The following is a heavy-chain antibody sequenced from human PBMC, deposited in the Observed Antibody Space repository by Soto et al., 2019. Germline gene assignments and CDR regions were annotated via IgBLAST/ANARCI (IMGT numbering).Heavy chain of an antibody. CDR1: GGTFSSYA. CDR3: ARGNRNDGHFDY. V-gene: IGHV1-69*01. Sequence: SVKVSCKASGGTFSSYAISWVRQAPGQGLEWMGGIIPIFGTANYAQKFQGRVTITADESTSTAYMELSSLRSEDAAVYYCARGNRNDGHFDYWGQGTLVTVSS. CDR2: IIPIFGTA. J-gene: IGHJ4*02. D-gene: IGHD1-20*01.